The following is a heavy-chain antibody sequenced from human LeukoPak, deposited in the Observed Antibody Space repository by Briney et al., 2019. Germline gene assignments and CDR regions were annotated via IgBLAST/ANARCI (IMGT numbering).Heavy chain of an antibody. Sequence: SETLSLTCAVSGGSISSGGYAWSWIRQPPGKGLEWIAYIYHSGSTYYNPSLKSRVTISVDRAKNPFSWKLSSVTTADTAVDCGAGRRLYYFDYWGQGTPVTVSP. V-gene: IGHV4-30-2*01. CDR1: GGSISSGGYA. J-gene: IGHJ4*02. CDR2: IYHSGST. CDR3: AGRRLYYFDY.